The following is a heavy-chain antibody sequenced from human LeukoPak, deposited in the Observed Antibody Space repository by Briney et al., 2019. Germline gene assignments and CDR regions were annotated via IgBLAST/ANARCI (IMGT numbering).Heavy chain of an antibody. CDR1: GGSISSYY. D-gene: IGHD3-3*01. CDR3: ARSPLLGSLEWLLGDYYYMDV. Sequence: SETLSLTCTVSGGSISSYYWSWIRQPPGKGLEWIGRIYTSGSTNYNPSLKSRVTMSVDTSKNQFSLKLSSVTAADTAVYYCARSPLLGSLEWLLGDYYYMDVWGKGTTVTVSS. V-gene: IGHV4-4*07. CDR2: IYTSGST. J-gene: IGHJ6*03.